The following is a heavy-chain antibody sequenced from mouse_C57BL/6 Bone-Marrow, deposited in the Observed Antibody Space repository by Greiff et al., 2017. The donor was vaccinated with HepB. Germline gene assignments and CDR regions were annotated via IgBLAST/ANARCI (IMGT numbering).Heavy chain of an antibody. J-gene: IGHJ3*01. CDR1: GFNINDYY. D-gene: IGHD1-1*02. CDR3: AGSYGGPRFAD. CDR2: IDPEDGET. V-gene: IGHV14-2*01. Sequence: VQLQQSGAELVKPGASVKLSCTASGFNINDYYMHWVKQRPEQGLEWIGRIDPEDGETNYAPKFQGKATITADTSSNTAYLQLSSLTSEDTAVYYCAGSYGGPRFADRGQGTLVTVSA.